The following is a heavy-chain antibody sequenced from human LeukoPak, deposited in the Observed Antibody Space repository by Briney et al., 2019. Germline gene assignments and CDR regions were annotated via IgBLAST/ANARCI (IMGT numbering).Heavy chain of an antibody. V-gene: IGHV4-39*01. D-gene: IGHD3-22*01. CDR3: AIDSSGYPY. Sequence: PSETLSLTCTVSGGSISSSSYYWGWIRQPPGKGLEWVGSIYYSGSTYYNPSLNSRVTISVDTSKIQFSLKLSSVTAADTAVYYCAIDSSGYPYWGQGTLVTVSS. CDR2: IYYSGST. CDR1: GGSISSSSYY. J-gene: IGHJ4*02.